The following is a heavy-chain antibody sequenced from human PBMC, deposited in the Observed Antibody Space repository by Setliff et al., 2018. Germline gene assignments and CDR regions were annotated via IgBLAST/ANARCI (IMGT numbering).Heavy chain of an antibody. D-gene: IGHD3-10*01. V-gene: IGHV3-66*02. CDR1: GFSVSSNF. J-gene: IGHJ4*02. Sequence: PGESLKISCAVSGFSVSSNFMSWVRQAPGKGLEWVSVIYSDGVRYSADSLKGRFTISRDTSKNTLYLQMNSLRPEDTAVYYCARDTDYCGSGTSGYFDYWGQGSLVTVS. CDR2: IYSDGVR. CDR3: ARDTDYCGSGTSGYFDY.